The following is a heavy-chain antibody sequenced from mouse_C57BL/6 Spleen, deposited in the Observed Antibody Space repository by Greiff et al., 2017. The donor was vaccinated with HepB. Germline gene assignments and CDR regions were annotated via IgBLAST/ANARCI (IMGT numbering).Heavy chain of an antibody. CDR2: INPNNGGT. Sequence: EVQLQQSGPELVKPGASVKISCKASGYTFTDYYMNWVKQSHGKSLEWIGDINPNNGGTSYNQKFKGKATLTVDKSSSTAYMELRSLTSEDSTVYYCARANWDVYYFDYWGQGTTLTVSS. J-gene: IGHJ2*01. CDR1: GYTFTDYY. D-gene: IGHD4-1*01. CDR3: ARANWDVYYFDY. V-gene: IGHV1-26*01.